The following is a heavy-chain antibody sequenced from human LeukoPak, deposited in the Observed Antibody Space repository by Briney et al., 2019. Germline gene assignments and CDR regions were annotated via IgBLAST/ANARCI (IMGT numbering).Heavy chain of an antibody. J-gene: IGHJ4*02. Sequence: GGSLRLSCAASGFTLSTYAMSWVRQAPGKGLEWVSVFSGHGANIYYAESVRGRFTVSGDISKNSLSLQMSSLRAEDTAIYYCARLTANHFDYWGQGTLVTVSS. D-gene: IGHD2-21*02. V-gene: IGHV3-23*01. CDR2: FSGHGANI. CDR1: GFTLSTYA. CDR3: ARLTANHFDY.